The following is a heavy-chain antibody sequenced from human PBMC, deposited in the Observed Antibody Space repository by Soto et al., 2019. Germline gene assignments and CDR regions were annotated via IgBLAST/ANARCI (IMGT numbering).Heavy chain of an antibody. CDR2: ISGSGEST. CDR1: GFTFTNYA. D-gene: IGHD2-15*01. Sequence: GSLRLSCAASGFTFTNYAMNWVRQAPGKGLEWVSAISGSGESTYYADSVKGRFTISRDNSKNTLYLQMNSLRAEDTAVYFCAKDFGDIVVVVLAPYGMDVWGQGTTVTVSS. V-gene: IGHV3-23*01. CDR3: AKDFGDIVVVVLAPYGMDV. J-gene: IGHJ6*02.